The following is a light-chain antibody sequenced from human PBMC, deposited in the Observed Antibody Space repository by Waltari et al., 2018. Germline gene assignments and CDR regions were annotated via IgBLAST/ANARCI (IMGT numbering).Light chain of an antibody. J-gene: IGLJ3*02. Sequence: QSALTQPPSASGFPGPSVTISCTGTSSDVGKYTYVSWYQQHPGKAPKLMIYEVSKRPSGVPDRFSGSKSGNTASLTVSGLQAEDEADYHCSSFAGSSNWVFGGGTKLTVL. CDR1: SSDVGKYTY. CDR2: EVS. V-gene: IGLV2-8*01. CDR3: SSFAGSSNWV.